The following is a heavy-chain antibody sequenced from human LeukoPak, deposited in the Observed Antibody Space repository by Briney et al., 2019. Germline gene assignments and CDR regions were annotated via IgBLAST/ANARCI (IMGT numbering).Heavy chain of an antibody. V-gene: IGHV3-7*03. CDR3: ARDLAAVPGPRMDV. CDR2: INPDGTER. CDR1: GFSFSTYW. J-gene: IGHJ6*02. Sequence: PGGSLRLSCAASGFSFSTYWMSWVRQAPGKGLEWVALINPDGTERYYVDSVKGRFTISRDNAKNSLDLQMDSLRAEVTAMYSCARDLAAVPGPRMDVWGQGTTVTVSS. D-gene: IGHD6-19*01.